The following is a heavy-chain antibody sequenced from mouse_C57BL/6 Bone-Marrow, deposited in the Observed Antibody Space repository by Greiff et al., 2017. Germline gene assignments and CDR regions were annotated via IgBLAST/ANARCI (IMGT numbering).Heavy chain of an antibody. D-gene: IGHD2-4*01. Sequence: VQLKQSGPELVKPGASVKISCKASGYSFTDYNMNWVKQSHGQSLEWIGVINPNYGTTSYNQKFKGKATLTVDQSSSTAYMQLNSLTSEDSAVYCCARGYDYDYAMDYWGQGTSVTGSS. CDR2: INPNYGTT. V-gene: IGHV1-39*01. CDR1: GYSFTDYN. CDR3: ARGYDYDYAMDY. J-gene: IGHJ4*01.